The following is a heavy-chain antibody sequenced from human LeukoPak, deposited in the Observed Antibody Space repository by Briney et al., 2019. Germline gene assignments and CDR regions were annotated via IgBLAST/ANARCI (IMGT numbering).Heavy chain of an antibody. CDR2: IHQDGSEE. CDR3: ASVPRITMVRGVIY. D-gene: IGHD3-10*01. CDR1: GFTFGTYW. V-gene: IGHV3-7*01. J-gene: IGHJ4*02. Sequence: GGSLRLSCAASGFTFGTYWMSWVRQAPGKGLEWVANIHQDGSEEYYVDSVKGRFTISRDNAKNSLYLHMNSLRAEDTAVYYCASVPRITMVRGVIYWGQGTLVTVSS.